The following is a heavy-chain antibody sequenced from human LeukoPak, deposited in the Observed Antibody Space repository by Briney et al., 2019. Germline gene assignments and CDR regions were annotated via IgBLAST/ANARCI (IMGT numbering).Heavy chain of an antibody. CDR2: IVVGSGNT. CDR1: GFTFTSSA. CDR3: AAGGLGGVDWFDP. Sequence: SVKVSCKASGFTFTSSAMQWVRQARGQRLEWIGWIVVGSGNTNYAQKFQERVTITRDMSTSIAYMELSSLRSEDTAVYYCAAGGLGGVDWFDPWGQGTLVTVSS. D-gene: IGHD3-10*01. V-gene: IGHV1-58*02. J-gene: IGHJ5*02.